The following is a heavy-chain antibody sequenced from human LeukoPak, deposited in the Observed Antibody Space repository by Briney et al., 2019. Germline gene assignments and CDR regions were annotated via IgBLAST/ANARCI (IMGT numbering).Heavy chain of an antibody. CDR1: GYTFTSYG. J-gene: IGHJ5*02. D-gene: IGHD4-23*01. Sequence: ASVKVSCKASGYTFTSYGISWVRQAPGQGLEWMGWISAYDGNTNYAQKLQGRVTMTTDTSTSTAYMELRSLRSDDTAVYYCARLPSGDYGGGWFDPWGQGTLVTVSS. CDR2: ISAYDGNT. CDR3: ARLPSGDYGGGWFDP. V-gene: IGHV1-18*04.